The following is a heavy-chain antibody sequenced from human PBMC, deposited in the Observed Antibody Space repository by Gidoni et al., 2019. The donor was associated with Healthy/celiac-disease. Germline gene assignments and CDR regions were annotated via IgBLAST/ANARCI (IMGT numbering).Heavy chain of an antibody. J-gene: IGHJ4*02. CDR1: GFTFDASA. D-gene: IGHD2-2*01. CDR2: IRWNSGSI. V-gene: IGHV3-9*01. CDR3: AKDIGYCSSTSCYAFDY. Sequence: EVQLVESGGGLVQPGRSLRLPRAPSGFTFDASAMHWVRQAPGKGLEWVSGIRWNSGSICYADSVKGRCTISRDNAKNSLYLQMNSLRAEDTALYYCAKDIGYCSSTSCYAFDYWGQGTLVTVSS.